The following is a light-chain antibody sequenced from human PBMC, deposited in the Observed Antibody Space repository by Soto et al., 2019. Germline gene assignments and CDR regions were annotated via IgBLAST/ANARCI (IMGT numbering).Light chain of an antibody. Sequence: QSALTQPASVSGSPGQSITISCTGTSSDVGGYNYVSWYQQHPGKAPKLLIYEVSNRPSGVSSRFSGSKSGNTASLTISGLQAEDEADYYCTPYTTSSTWVFGGGTKLTVL. J-gene: IGLJ3*02. V-gene: IGLV2-14*01. CDR3: TPYTTSSTWV. CDR2: EVS. CDR1: SSDVGGYNY.